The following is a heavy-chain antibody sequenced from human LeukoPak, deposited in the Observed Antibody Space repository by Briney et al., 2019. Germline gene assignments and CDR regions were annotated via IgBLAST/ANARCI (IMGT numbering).Heavy chain of an antibody. CDR2: IYYSGST. CDR3: ARVRGYSGYDQYYYYGMDV. CDR1: GGSISSYY. V-gene: IGHV4-59*01. J-gene: IGHJ6*02. Sequence: SETLSLTCTVSGGSISSYYWNWIRQPPGKGLEWIGYIYYSGSTNYNPSLKSRVTISVDTSKNQFSLKLSSVTAADTAVYYCARVRGYSGYDQYYYYGMDVWGQGTTVTVSS. D-gene: IGHD5-12*01.